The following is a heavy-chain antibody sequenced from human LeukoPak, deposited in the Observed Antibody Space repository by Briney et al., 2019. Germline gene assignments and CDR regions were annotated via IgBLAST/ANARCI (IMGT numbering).Heavy chain of an antibody. V-gene: IGHV3-21*01. CDR2: IISSSSQI. D-gene: IGHD6-19*01. CDR3: ARDRLSLRIAVADYYYGMDV. J-gene: IGHJ6*02. Sequence: GGSLTLPCALSGLTSTSYSTNCVRQAPGKGIEWVSSIISSSSQIYYADSVKGRFTISRDNAKNSLYLQMNSLRAEDTAVYYRARDRLSLRIAVADYYYGMDVWGQGTTVTVSS. CDR1: GLTSTSYS.